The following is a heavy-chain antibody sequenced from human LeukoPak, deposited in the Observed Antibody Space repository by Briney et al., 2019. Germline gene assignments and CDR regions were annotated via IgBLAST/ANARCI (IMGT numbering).Heavy chain of an antibody. J-gene: IGHJ4*02. D-gene: IGHD1-1*01. V-gene: IGHV3-15*07. Sequence: GGSLRLSCAASGFTFSDAWMNWVRQAPGKGLEWVGRIKSKSDGGTTDYAAPVKGRFAISRDGSKDTLYLQMNSLKTEDTAMYYCTTGKTDDYYFDYWGQGTLVTVSS. CDR2: IKSKSDGGTT. CDR3: TTGKTDDYYFDY. CDR1: GFTFSDAW.